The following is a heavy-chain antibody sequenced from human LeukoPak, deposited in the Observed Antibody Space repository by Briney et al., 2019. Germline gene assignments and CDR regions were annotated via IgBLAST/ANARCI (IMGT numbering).Heavy chain of an antibody. CDR3: AKDNMSDYYDSSGCLNY. Sequence: GGSLRLSCAASGFTFDDYAMHWVRQAPGKGLEWVLGISWNSGSIGYADSVKGRFTISRDNAKNSLYLQMNSLRAEDTALYYCAKDNMSDYYDSSGCLNYWGQGTLVTVSS. CDR2: ISWNSGSI. J-gene: IGHJ4*02. CDR1: GFTFDDYA. V-gene: IGHV3-9*01. D-gene: IGHD3-22*01.